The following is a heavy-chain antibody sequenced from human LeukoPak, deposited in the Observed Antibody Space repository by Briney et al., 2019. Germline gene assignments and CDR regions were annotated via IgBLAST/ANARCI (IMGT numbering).Heavy chain of an antibody. J-gene: IGHJ4*02. V-gene: IGHV4-34*01. CDR1: GGSFSGYY. CDR3: ARFSSFGGGDS. D-gene: IGHD2-21*02. Sequence: PSESLSLTCAVYGGSFSGYYWSWNRQPPGKGLEWIGEINHSGSTNYNPSLKSRVTISVDTSKNQFSLKLSSVTAADAAVYYCARFSSFGGGDSWGQGTLVTVSS. CDR2: INHSGST.